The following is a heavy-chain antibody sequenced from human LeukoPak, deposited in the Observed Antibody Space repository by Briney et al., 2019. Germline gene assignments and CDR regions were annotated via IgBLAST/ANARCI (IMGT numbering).Heavy chain of an antibody. Sequence: GASVKVSCKASGYTFTGYYMHWVRQAPGQGLEWMGWINPNSGGTNYAQKFQGRVTMTRDTSISTAYMELSRLRSDDTAVYYCARGSSGYCSAASCFRPEDAFGIWGQGTVVTVS. CDR2: INPNSGGT. J-gene: IGHJ3*02. CDR1: GYTFTGYY. D-gene: IGHD2-15*01. CDR3: ARGSSGYCSAASCFRPEDAFGI. V-gene: IGHV1-2*02.